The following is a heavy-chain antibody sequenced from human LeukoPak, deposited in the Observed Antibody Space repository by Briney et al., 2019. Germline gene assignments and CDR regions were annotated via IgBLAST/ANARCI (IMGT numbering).Heavy chain of an antibody. CDR3: AKRWSWNDY. Sequence: GGSLRLSCAASGFTFSSYAMTWVRQAPGKGLEWVSAISDRGGSTYYADSVKGRFTISRDNSKNTVYLQMNSLRAEDTAIYYCAKRWSWNDYWGRGTLVTVSS. D-gene: IGHD1-1*01. V-gene: IGHV3-23*01. J-gene: IGHJ4*02. CDR2: ISDRGGST. CDR1: GFTFSSYA.